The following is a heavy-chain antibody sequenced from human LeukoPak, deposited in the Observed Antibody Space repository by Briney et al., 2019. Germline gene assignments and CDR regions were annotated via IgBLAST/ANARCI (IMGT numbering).Heavy chain of an antibody. D-gene: IGHD5-18*01. V-gene: IGHV3-23*01. CDR1: GFTFSSYA. CDR3: AKACLGRRIQLWLRLNYYYMDV. CDR2: ISGSGGST. J-gene: IGHJ6*03. Sequence: PGGSLRLSCAASGFTFSSYAMSWVRQAPGKGLEWVSAISGSGGSTYYADSVKGRFTISRDNSKNTLYLQMNSLRAEDTAVYYCAKACLGRRIQLWLRLNYYYMDVWGKGTTVAVSS.